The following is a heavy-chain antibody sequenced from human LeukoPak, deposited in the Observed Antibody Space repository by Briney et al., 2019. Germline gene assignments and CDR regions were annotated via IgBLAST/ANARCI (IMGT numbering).Heavy chain of an antibody. CDR2: MYAGACGA. CDR1: GFTVTYTY. V-gene: IGHV3-66*02. D-gene: IGHD3-3*01. J-gene: IGHJ5*02. Sequence: GGSLRLSCAASGFTVTYTYMIWVRQTPGKGLEWVSVMYAGACGAYYADSVKGRFTISRNHSQNMVQLQMNSMRIEDTAVYYCASGKGVDDFGWLDPWGQGTPVSVSS. CDR3: ASGKGVDDFGWLDP.